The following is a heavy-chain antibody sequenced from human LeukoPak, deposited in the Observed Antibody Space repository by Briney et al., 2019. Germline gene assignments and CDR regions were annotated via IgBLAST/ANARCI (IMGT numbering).Heavy chain of an antibody. CDR1: GFTFSSYS. J-gene: IGHJ4*02. CDR3: ARDPRRDGYNLVDY. D-gene: IGHD5-24*01. V-gene: IGHV3-21*01. Sequence: KTGGSLRLSCAASGFTFSSYSMNWVRQAPGKGLEWVSSISSSSYIYYADSVKGRFTISRDNAKNSLYLQMNSLRAEDTAVYYCARDPRRDGYNLVDYWGQGTLVTVSS. CDR2: ISSSSYI.